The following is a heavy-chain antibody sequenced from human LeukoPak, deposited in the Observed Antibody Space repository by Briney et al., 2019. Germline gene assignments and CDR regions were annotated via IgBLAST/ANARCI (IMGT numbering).Heavy chain of an antibody. D-gene: IGHD5-12*01. CDR2: INPNSGGS. CDR1: GYTFTSYY. V-gene: IGHV1-2*02. CDR3: ARGPRYGESGFDLGPY. Sequence: GASVKVSCKASGYTFTSYYIHWMRQAPGQGLEWVGWINPNSGGSRYARRFQGRVTMTSDTSINTGYMELTSLTTDDTAVYYCARGPRYGESGFDLGPYWGQGTLVTVSS. J-gene: IGHJ4*02.